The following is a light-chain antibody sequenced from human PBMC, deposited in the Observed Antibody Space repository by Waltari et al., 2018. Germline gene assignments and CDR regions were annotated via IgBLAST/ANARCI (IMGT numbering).Light chain of an antibody. CDR2: GAS. V-gene: IGKV3D-15*01. J-gene: IGKJ4*01. CDR1: QSVSST. Sequence: EIVMTQSPATLSVSPGERATLSCRAGQSVSSTLAWYQQKPGQPPRLLIYGASTRATATPARFSGSGSGTEFTLAISSLQSEDFAVYYCQQYYEWPLTFGGGTKVEIK. CDR3: QQYYEWPLT.